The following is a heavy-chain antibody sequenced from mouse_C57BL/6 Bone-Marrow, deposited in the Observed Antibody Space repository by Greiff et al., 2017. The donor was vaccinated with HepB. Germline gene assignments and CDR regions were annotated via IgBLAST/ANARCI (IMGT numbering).Heavy chain of an antibody. CDR1: GYSITSGYY. J-gene: IGHJ2*01. V-gene: IGHV3-6*01. Sequence: EVQLQESGPGLVKPSQSLSLTCSVTGYSITSGYYWNWIRQFPGNKLEWMGYISYDGSNNYNPSLKNRISITRDTSKNQFFLKLNSVTTEDTATYYCARRATTVVEDYWGQGTTLTVSS. CDR3: ARRATTVVEDY. D-gene: IGHD1-1*01. CDR2: ISYDGSN.